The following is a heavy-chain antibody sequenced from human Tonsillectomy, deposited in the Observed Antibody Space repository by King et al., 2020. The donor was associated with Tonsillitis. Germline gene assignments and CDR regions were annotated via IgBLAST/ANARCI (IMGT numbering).Heavy chain of an antibody. CDR1: GFSFSSFG. CDR3: ARENLHYDDVGGALDI. Sequence: VQLVESGGGVVQPGRSLRLSCAASGFSFSSFGMHWVRQAPGKGLEWVAGIWYDGSNENYVDSVKGRFTISRDNSKNTLHLQMNSLTVEDTAVYYCARENLHYDDVGGALDIWGQGTMVTVSS. J-gene: IGHJ3*02. CDR2: IWYDGSNE. D-gene: IGHD3-16*01. V-gene: IGHV3-33*01.